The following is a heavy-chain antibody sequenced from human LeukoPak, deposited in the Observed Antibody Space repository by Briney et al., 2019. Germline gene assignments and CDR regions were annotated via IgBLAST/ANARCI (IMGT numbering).Heavy chain of an antibody. CDR2: IRYDGSHK. D-gene: IGHD1-26*01. J-gene: IGHJ4*02. CDR3: AKEDIVGVPFDY. V-gene: IGHV3-30*02. Sequence: GGSLRLSCAASGFTVNSYGMHWVRQAPGKGLEWVAFIRYDGSHKYYADSVKGRFTISRDNSKNTLYLQMNSLRAEDTAVYYCAKEDIVGVPFDYWGQGTLVTVSS. CDR1: GFTVNSYG.